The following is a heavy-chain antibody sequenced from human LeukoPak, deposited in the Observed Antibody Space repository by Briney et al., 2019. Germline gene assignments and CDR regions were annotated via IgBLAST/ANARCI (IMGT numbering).Heavy chain of an antibody. Sequence: SVTLSLTCAVYGGSFSGYYWSWIRQPPGKGLEWVGEIIHSGCTNYYPPLKSRVTISVDTSKNQYSLKLSSVTAADTAVYYCARGRWFGESISVHFDYWGQGTLVTVSS. CDR3: ARGRWFGESISVHFDY. CDR2: IIHSGCT. CDR1: GGSFSGYY. D-gene: IGHD3-10*01. V-gene: IGHV4-34*01. J-gene: IGHJ4*02.